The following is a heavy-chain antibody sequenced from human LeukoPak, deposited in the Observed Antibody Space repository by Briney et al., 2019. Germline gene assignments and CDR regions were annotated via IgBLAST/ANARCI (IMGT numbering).Heavy chain of an antibody. CDR1: GGSIGSGTYF. D-gene: IGHD4-17*01. V-gene: IGHV4-61*02. Sequence: SETLSLTCTVSGGSIGSGTYFWNWIRQPAGKGLEWIGRIYTSGSTNYSPSLKSRVTISVDTSKTQFSLKLSSVTAADTAVYYCARSPVTTWWFAS. CDR3: ARSPVTTWWFAS. J-gene: IGHJ5*01. CDR2: IYTSGST.